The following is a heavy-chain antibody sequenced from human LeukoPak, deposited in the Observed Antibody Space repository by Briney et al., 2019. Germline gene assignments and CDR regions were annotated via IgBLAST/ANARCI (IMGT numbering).Heavy chain of an antibody. D-gene: IGHD7-27*01. J-gene: IGHJ4*02. Sequence: SETLSLTCAVSGGSISSSDWWSWVRQPPGRGLEWIGYIYRNENPNYNPSLKSRVTISVDMSENQFSLKLSSVTAADTAVYYCARHSPGTGAHYFDYWGQGTLVTVSS. V-gene: IGHV4-4*02. CDR3: ARHSPGTGAHYFDY. CDR1: GGSISSSDW. CDR2: IYRNENP.